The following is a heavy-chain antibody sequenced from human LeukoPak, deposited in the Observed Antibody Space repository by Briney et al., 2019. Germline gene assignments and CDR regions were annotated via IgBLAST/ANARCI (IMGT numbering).Heavy chain of an antibody. CDR2: IYTSGST. V-gene: IGHV4-4*07. J-gene: IGHJ3*02. CDR1: GGSISSYY. D-gene: IGHD5-18*01. CDR3: ASGYSYSDAFDI. Sequence: NPSETLSLTCTVSGGSISSYYWSWIRQPAGKGLEWIGRIYTSGSTNYNPSLKSRVTMSVDTPKNQFSLKLSSVTAADTAVYYCASGYSYSDAFDIWGQGTMVTVSS.